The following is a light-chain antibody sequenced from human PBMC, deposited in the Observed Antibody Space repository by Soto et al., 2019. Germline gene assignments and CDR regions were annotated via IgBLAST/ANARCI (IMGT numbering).Light chain of an antibody. J-gene: IGLJ2*01. CDR1: SSDVGGYNY. V-gene: IGLV2-8*01. Sequence: QSALTQPPSASGSPGQSVTISCTGTSSDVGGYNYVSWYQQHPGKAPKLMIYEVSKRPSGVPARFSGSKSGNTASLTVSGLQAEDEADYSCSSYAGNNDVLFGGGTNSPS. CDR2: EVS. CDR3: SSYAGNNDVL.